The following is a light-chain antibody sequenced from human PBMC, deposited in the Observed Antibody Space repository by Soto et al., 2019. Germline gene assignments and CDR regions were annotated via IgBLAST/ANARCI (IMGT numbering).Light chain of an antibody. CDR2: DAS. CDR3: QQRSSWPPT. J-gene: IGKJ5*01. V-gene: IGKV3-11*01. Sequence: EIVFTQSPATLSLSPVERATLSCRASQSVSSYLAWYQQRPGQAPRLLIYDASNRATGVPARFSGSGSGTDFTLTISSLEPEDFAVCYCQQRSSWPPTFGQGTRLEIK. CDR1: QSVSSY.